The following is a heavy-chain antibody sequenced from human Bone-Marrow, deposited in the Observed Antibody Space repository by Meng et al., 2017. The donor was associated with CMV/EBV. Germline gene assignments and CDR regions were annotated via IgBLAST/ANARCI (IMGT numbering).Heavy chain of an antibody. CDR1: GYTFTGYY. CDR3: ARAWEPRGGYFDY. J-gene: IGHJ4*02. V-gene: IGHV1-2*02. CDR2: INPNSGGT. Sequence: ASVKVSCKASGYTFTGYYMHWVRQAPGQGLEWMGWINPNSGGTNYAQKFQGRVTMTRDTSISTAYMELSRLRSEDTAVYYCARAWEPRGGYFDYWGQGTLVTVSS. D-gene: IGHD1-26*01.